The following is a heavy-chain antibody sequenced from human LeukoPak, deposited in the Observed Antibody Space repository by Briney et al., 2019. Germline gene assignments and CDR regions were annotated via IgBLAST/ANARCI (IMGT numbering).Heavy chain of an antibody. CDR1: GGSISNSSSY. V-gene: IGHV4-39*07. D-gene: IGHD3-3*01. J-gene: IGHJ4*02. Sequence: SETLSLTCTVSGGSISNSSSYWGWIRQPPGKGLEWIGSIYYSGSTYYNPSLKSRVTISVDTSKNQFSLKLSSVTAADTAVYYCARGDYDFWSGYYFYWGQGTLVTVSS. CDR2: IYYSGST. CDR3: ARGDYDFWSGYYFY.